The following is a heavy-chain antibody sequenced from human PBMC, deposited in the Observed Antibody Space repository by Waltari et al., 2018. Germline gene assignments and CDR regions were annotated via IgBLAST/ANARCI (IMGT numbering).Heavy chain of an antibody. CDR2: HGGST. V-gene: IGHV4-34*01. D-gene: IGHD5-18*01. Sequence: HGGSTNYNPSLKSRVTISVDTSKNQFSLKLSSVTAADTAVYYCARGRRAAMVIPCRYFDLWGRGTLVTVSS. CDR3: ARGRRAAMVIPCRYFDL. J-gene: IGHJ2*01.